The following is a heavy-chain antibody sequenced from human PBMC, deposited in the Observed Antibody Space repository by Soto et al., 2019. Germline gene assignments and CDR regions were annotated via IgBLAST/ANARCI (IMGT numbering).Heavy chain of an antibody. CDR3: AKVGVGATTLDAFDI. J-gene: IGHJ3*02. CDR1: GFTFDDYA. V-gene: IGHV3-9*01. D-gene: IGHD1-26*01. CDR2: ISWNSGSI. Sequence: SLRLSCAASGFTFDDYAMHWVRQAPGKGLEWVSGISWNSGSIGYADSVRGRFTISRDNAKNSLYLQMNSLRAEDTALYYCAKVGVGATTLDAFDIWGQGTMVTVSS.